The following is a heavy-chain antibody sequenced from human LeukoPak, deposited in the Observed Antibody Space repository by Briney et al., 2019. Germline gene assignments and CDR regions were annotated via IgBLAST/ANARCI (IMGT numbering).Heavy chain of an antibody. CDR1: GFTFSSYA. CDR3: ASYSSSWYGNWFDP. D-gene: IGHD6-13*01. J-gene: IGHJ5*02. CDR2: ISYDGSNK. Sequence: GGSLRLSCAASGFTFSSYAMHWVRQAPGKGLEWVAVISYDGSNKYYADSVKGRFTISRDNSKNTLYLQMYSLRAEDTAVYYCASYSSSWYGNWFDPWGQGTLVTVSS. V-gene: IGHV3-30*04.